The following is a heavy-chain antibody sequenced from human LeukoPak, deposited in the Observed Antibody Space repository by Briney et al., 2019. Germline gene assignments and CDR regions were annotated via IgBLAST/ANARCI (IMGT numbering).Heavy chain of an antibody. CDR2: INHSGST. CDR1: GGSFSDSY. D-gene: IGHD3-10*01. J-gene: IGHJ3*02. Sequence: SETLSLTCAVYGGSFSDSYWSWIRQPPGRGLEWIGEINHSGSTNYNPSLKSRVTISEDTSKNQFSLKVSSVTAADTAVYYCARHYGPEERAFDIWGQGTTVTVSS. CDR3: ARHYGPEERAFDI. V-gene: IGHV4-34*01.